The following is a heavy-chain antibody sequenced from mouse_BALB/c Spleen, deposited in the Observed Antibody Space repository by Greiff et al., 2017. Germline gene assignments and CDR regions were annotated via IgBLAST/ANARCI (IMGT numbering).Heavy chain of an antibody. CDR2: ISSGGSYT. V-gene: IGHV5-9-4*01. CDR1: GFTFSSYA. J-gene: IGHJ2*01. Sequence: EVMLVESGGGLVKPGGSLKLSCAASGFTFSSYAMSWVRQSPEKRLEWVAEISSGGSYTYYPDTVTGRFTISRDNAKNTLYLEMSSLRSEDTAMYYCATIYYGYFDYWGQGTTLTVSS. D-gene: IGHD2-1*01. CDR3: ATIYYGYFDY.